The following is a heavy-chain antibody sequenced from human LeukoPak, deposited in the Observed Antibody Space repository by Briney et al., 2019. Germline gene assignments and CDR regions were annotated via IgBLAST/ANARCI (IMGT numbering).Heavy chain of an antibody. V-gene: IGHV1-8*01. CDR3: TRGMIRGVQGP. Sequence: ASVKVSCKTSGYTFSDYDINWVRQATGQGLGWMGWMNPNSGNTGYAQKFQGRVTMTRDTSMRTAYMELSSLRSEDTAVYYCTRGMIRGVQGPWGQGTLVTVSS. CDR2: MNPNSGNT. CDR1: GYTFSDYD. D-gene: IGHD3-10*01. J-gene: IGHJ5*02.